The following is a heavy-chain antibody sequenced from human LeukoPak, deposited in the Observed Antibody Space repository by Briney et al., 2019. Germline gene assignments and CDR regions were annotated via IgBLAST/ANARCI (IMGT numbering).Heavy chain of an antibody. CDR1: GGSFSGYY. J-gene: IGHJ4*02. D-gene: IGHD3-22*01. V-gene: IGHV4-34*01. CDR2: INHSGST. CDR3: ARFVGDYYDSRNFDY. Sequence: PSETLSLTCAVYGGSFSGYYWSWIRQPPGKGLEWIGEINHSGSTNYNPSLKSRVTISVDTSKNQFSLKLSSVTAADTAVYYCARFVGDYYDSRNFDYWGQGTLVTVSS.